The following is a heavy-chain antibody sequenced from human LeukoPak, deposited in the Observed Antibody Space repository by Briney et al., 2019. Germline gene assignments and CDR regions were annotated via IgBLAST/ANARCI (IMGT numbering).Heavy chain of an antibody. V-gene: IGHV3-7*03. CDR2: INSDGSEG. Sequence: PGGSLRLACAVSGFTFSGFWMSASRQAPGKGLEWVASINSDGSEGYYADVVKGRFTISRDNAKNSLYLQINSLRAEDTAVYYCARSSYSSSSSVWGQGTMVTVSS. J-gene: IGHJ3*01. CDR3: ARSSYSSSSSV. CDR1: GFTFSGFW. D-gene: IGHD6-6*01.